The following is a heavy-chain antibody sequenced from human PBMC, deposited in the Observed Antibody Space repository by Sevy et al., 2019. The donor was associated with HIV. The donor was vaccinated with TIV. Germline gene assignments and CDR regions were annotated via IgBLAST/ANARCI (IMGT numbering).Heavy chain of an antibody. D-gene: IGHD6-19*01. CDR2: IILIFGTA. CDR3: AGTGYSSGRGYYYYGMDV. CDR1: GGTFSSYA. V-gene: IGHV1-69*13. Sequence: ASVKVSCKASGGTFSSYAISWVRQAPGQGLEWMGGIILIFGTANYAQKFQGRVTITADESTSTAYMELSSLGSEDTAVYYCAGTGYSSGRGYYYYGMDVWGQGTTVTVSS. J-gene: IGHJ6*02.